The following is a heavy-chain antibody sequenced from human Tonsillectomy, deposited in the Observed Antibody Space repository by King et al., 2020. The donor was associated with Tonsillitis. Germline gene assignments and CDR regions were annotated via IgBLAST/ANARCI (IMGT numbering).Heavy chain of an antibody. Sequence: QLVESGGGLVKPGGSLRLSCAASGFTFSSYSMNWVRQAPGKGLEWVSSISSSSSYIYYAESVKGRFTISRDNAKNSLYLQMNSLRAEDTAVYYCAGGENYDFWSGYYRFDPWGQGTLVTVSS. CDR3: AGGENYDFWSGYYRFDP. V-gene: IGHV3-21*01. CDR2: ISSSSSYI. CDR1: GFTFSSYS. J-gene: IGHJ5*02. D-gene: IGHD3-3*01.